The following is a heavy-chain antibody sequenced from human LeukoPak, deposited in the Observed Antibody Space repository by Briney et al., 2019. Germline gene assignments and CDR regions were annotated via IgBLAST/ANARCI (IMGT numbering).Heavy chain of an antibody. CDR3: AKEIAAADYYYMDV. Sequence: PGGSLRLSCAASGFTFSTFAMSWVRQAPGKGLEWVSAISGSGGSTYYADSVKGRFTISRDNSKNTLYLQMNSLRAEDTAVYYCAKEIAAADYYYMDVWGKGTTVTVSS. D-gene: IGHD6-13*01. CDR1: GFTFSTFA. V-gene: IGHV3-23*01. CDR2: ISGSGGST. J-gene: IGHJ6*03.